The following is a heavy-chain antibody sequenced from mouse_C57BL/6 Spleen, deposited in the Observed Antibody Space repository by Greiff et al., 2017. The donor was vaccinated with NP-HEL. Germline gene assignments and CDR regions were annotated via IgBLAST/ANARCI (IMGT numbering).Heavy chain of an antibody. V-gene: IGHV1-53*01. Sequence: QFQLQQPGTELVKPGASVKLSCKASGYTFTSYWMHWVKQRPGQGLEWIGNINPSNGGTNYNEKFKSKATLTVDKSSSTAYMQLSSLTSEDSAVYYCARSELRHWYFDVWGTGTTVTVSS. CDR3: ARSELRHWYFDV. CDR2: INPSNGGT. D-gene: IGHD1-2*01. CDR1: GYTFTSYW. J-gene: IGHJ1*03.